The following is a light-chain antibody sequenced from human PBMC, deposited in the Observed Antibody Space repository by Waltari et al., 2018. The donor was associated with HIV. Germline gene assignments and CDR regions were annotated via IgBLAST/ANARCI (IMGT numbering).Light chain of an antibody. Sequence: DVVMTQSPDSLAVPLGDRATLNCKSSQTVLYSFNNETHIAWYQKKMGQPPKLLISCASKREAGVPARFSGSGSETDFTLTITGLQAENVALYYCQQYYTSPLNFGPGTRVNVK. CDR1: QTVLYSFNNETH. J-gene: IGKJ3*01. CDR2: CAS. CDR3: QQYYTSPLN. V-gene: IGKV4-1*01.